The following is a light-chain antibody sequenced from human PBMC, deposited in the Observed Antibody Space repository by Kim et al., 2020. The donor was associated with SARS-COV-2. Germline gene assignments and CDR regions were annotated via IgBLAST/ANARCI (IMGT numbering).Light chain of an antibody. Sequence: SPRPASGRDTVTSTCRASQVISSALAWYQQKPGKAPKLLSYVASRLESGVPSRFSGSGSCTDFTLTISSLQPEDFATYYCQQWGYTFGQGTKLEI. CDR1: QVISSA. CDR3: QQWGYT. V-gene: IGKV1-13*02. J-gene: IGKJ2*01. CDR2: VAS.